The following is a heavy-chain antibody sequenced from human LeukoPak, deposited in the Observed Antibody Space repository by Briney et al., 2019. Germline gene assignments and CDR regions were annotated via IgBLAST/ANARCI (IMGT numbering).Heavy chain of an antibody. D-gene: IGHD6-13*01. Sequence: PGGSLILSCAASGFTFSSYDMHWVRHATGKGLEWVSAIGTAGDTYYPGSWRGRFTIPRENAKNSLYLQMNSLRAGDTAVYYCARGGRYSSSIRLLSDDLDYWGQGTLVTVSS. CDR3: ARGGRYSSSIRLLSDDLDY. J-gene: IGHJ4*02. V-gene: IGHV3-13*04. CDR2: IGTAGDT. CDR1: GFTFSSYD.